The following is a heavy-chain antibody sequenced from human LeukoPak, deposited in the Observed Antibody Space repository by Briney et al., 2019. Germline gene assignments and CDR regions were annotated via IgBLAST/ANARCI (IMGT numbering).Heavy chain of an antibody. CDR1: GFTFSSYG. J-gene: IGHJ3*02. CDR2: ISYDGSNK. Sequence: GGSLRLSCAASGFTFSSYGMHWVRQAPGKGLEWVAVISYDGSNKYYADSVKGRFTISRDNSKNTLYLQMNSLRAEDTAVYYCARVEYSSGWYFAFDIWGQGTMVTVSS. V-gene: IGHV3-30*03. CDR3: ARVEYSSGWYFAFDI. D-gene: IGHD6-19*01.